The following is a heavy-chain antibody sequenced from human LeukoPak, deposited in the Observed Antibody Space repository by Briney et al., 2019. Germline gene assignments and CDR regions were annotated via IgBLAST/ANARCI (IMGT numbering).Heavy chain of an antibody. J-gene: IGHJ6*02. D-gene: IGHD2-2*03. CDR1: GYTFTSYG. CDR2: ISAYNGNT. V-gene: IGHV1-18*01. CDR3: ARDGYCSSTSCRPYYGMDV. Sequence: GASVKVSCKASGYTFTSYGISWVRQAPGQGLEWMGWISAYNGNTNYAQKLQGRVTMTTDTPTSTAYMELRSLRSDDTAVYYCARDGYCSSTSCRPYYGMDVWGQGTTVTVSS.